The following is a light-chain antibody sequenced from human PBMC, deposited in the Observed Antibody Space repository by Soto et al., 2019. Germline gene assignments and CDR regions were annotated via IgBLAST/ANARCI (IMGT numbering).Light chain of an antibody. CDR2: AGS. CDR1: SSDVGSDNL. J-gene: IGLJ3*02. V-gene: IGLV2-23*01. CDR3: CSYAGSSTSVV. Sequence: QSVLTQPASVSGSPGQSITISCTGTSSDVGSDNLVSWYQQHPGKAPKLMIYAGSKRPSGVSNRFSGSKSGNTASLTISGLQAEDEADYYCCSYAGSSTSVVFGGGTKLTVL.